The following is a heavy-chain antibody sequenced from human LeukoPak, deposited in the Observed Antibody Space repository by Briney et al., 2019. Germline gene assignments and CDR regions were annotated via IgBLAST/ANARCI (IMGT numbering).Heavy chain of an antibody. J-gene: IGHJ4*02. V-gene: IGHV3-9*01. CDR3: AKDSSYYDSSGYPD. Sequence: PGRSLRLSCAASGFTFDDYAMHWVRQAPGQGLEWVSGISWNSGSIGYADSVKGRFTISRDNAKNSLYLQMNSLRAEDTALYYCAKDSSYYDSSGYPDWGQGTLVTVPS. D-gene: IGHD3-22*01. CDR2: ISWNSGSI. CDR1: GFTFDDYA.